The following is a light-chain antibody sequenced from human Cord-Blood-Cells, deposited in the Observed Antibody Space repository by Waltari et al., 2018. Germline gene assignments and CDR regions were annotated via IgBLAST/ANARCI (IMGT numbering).Light chain of an antibody. J-gene: IGKJ2*01. CDR3: MQGTHWPPYT. CDR1: QSLVYSDGNTY. CDR2: KVS. V-gene: IGKV2-30*01. Sequence: VVMTQSPLSLPVTLGQPASTSCRSRQSLVYSDGNTYMNWFQQRPGQSPRRLIYKVSNRESRVPDRIISSGSGTDVTLKISRVEAEDVGVYYCMQGTHWPPYTFGQGTKLEIK.